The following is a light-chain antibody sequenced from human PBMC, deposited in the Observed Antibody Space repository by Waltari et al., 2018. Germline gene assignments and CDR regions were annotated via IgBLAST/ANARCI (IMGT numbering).Light chain of an antibody. CDR2: EDN. J-gene: IGLJ3*02. V-gene: IGLV3-10*01. CDR1: AVPRKY. CDR3: YSTDSSGDDRV. Sequence: SYELTQPPSVSVSPGQTAMITCSGDAVPRKYVHWFQQRAGQAPVMVNEEDNKRPSGIRERFSGSSSGTMATMTITGAQVEDEADYYCYSTDSSGDDRVFGGGTRLTVL.